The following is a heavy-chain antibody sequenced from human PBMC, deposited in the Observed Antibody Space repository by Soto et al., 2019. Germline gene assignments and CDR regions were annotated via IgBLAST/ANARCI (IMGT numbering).Heavy chain of an antibody. D-gene: IGHD2-8*01. V-gene: IGHV1-18*01. Sequence: QAQLVQSGAEVKKPGASVNVSCKASGYDYVTYAITWVRQRPGQGLEWMGWISTLNGNTNYAQNFQGRVTMTTDTSTRIVHLEVRSLRSDDTAVYYCARRVKVWLPDYYGVDVWGQGTTVTVSS. J-gene: IGHJ6*02. CDR1: GYDYVTYA. CDR2: ISTLNGNT. CDR3: ARRVKVWLPDYYGVDV.